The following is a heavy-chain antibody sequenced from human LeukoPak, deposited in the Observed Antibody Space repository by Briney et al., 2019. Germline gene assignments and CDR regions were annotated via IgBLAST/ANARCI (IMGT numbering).Heavy chain of an antibody. CDR3: ARGGYDILTGYYTGDYFDY. V-gene: IGHV1-8*01. J-gene: IGHJ4*02. Sequence: ASVKVSCKASGYTFTSYDINWVRQATGQGLEWMGWMNPNSGNTGYAQKFQGRVTMTRNTSISTAYMELSSLRSEDTAVYYCARGGYDILTGYYTGDYFDYWGQGTLVTVSS. D-gene: IGHD3-9*01. CDR2: MNPNSGNT. CDR1: GYTFTSYD.